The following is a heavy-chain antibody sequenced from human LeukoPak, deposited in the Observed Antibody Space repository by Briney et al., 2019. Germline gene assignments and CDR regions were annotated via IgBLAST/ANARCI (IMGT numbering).Heavy chain of an antibody. CDR2: IYYSGST. Sequence: SETLSLTCTVSGGSISSYYWSWIRQPPGKGLEWIGYIYYSGSTNYNPSLKSRVTISVDTSKNQFSLKLSSVTAADTAVYYCVRVGDYAVRDWGQESWSPSPQ. J-gene: IGHJ4*01. V-gene: IGHV4-59*01. CDR3: VRVGDYAVRD. CDR1: GGSISSYY. D-gene: IGHD3-16*01.